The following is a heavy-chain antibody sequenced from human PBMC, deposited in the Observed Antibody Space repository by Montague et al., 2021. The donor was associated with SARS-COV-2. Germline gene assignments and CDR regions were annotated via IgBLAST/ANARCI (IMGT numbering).Heavy chain of an antibody. J-gene: IGHJ6*02. CDR3: ARAPGSSYSSGWYDYYYGMDV. D-gene: IGHD6-19*01. V-gene: IGHV3-66*01. CDR1: GFTVSSNY. Sequence: SLRLSCAASGFTVSSNYMSWVRQAPGKGLEWVSVIYSGSGSTYYADSVKGRFTNSRDISKNTLYLQMNSLRAEDTAVYYCARAPGSSYSSGWYDYYYGMDVWGQGTTVAVSS. CDR2: IYSGSGST.